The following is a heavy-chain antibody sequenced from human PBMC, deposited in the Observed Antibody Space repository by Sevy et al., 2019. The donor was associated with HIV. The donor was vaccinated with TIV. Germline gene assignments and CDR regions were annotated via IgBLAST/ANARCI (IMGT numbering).Heavy chain of an antibody. Sequence: GESLKISCAASGFPFSNYAMSWVRQAPGKGLEWVSTLIGGGSRTYYADSVTGRFIISRYNSRNTLYLQMNSLRAEDTAIYYCAKRRVQSGLSGGGANFGMDVCGRGTTVTVSS. CDR2: LIGGGSRT. V-gene: IGHV3-23*01. J-gene: IGHJ6*02. CDR3: AKRRVQSGLSGGGANFGMDV. D-gene: IGHD2-8*02. CDR1: GFPFSNYA.